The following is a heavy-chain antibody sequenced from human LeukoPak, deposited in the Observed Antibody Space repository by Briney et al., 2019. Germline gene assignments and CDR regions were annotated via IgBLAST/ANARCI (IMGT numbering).Heavy chain of an antibody. V-gene: IGHV3-30*02. CDR1: GFTFSDYG. CDR2: LRYDGSNE. D-gene: IGHD3-10*01. Sequence: TGGSLRLSCAASGFTFSDYGMHWVRQAPGKGLEWVAFLRYDGSNEYYADSVKGRFTISRDRSKNTLYLQMKSLRGEDTAVYYCAKSQPMVRGFDSWGQGTLVTVSS. J-gene: IGHJ4*02. CDR3: AKSQPMVRGFDS.